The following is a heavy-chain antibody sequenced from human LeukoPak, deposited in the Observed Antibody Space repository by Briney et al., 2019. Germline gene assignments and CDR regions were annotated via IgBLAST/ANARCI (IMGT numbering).Heavy chain of an antibody. D-gene: IGHD3-10*01. Sequence: GGSLRLSCAASGFPFSIYWMTWVRQAPGKGPEWVANIKPDGSEKYYVDSAKGRFTISRDNAKNSLYLQMNSLRAEDTAVYYCVRGSSGTVVRGVSWAWLDPWGQGTLVSVSS. J-gene: IGHJ5*02. CDR1: GFPFSIYW. V-gene: IGHV3-7*05. CDR3: VRGSSGTVVRGVSWAWLDP. CDR2: IKPDGSEK.